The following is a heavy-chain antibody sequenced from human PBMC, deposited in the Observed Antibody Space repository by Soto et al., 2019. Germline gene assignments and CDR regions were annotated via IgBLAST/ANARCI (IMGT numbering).Heavy chain of an antibody. J-gene: IGHJ4*02. CDR3: ARGQGKYDTLTGYYPPYYFDY. D-gene: IGHD3-9*01. V-gene: IGHV3-53*04. CDR1: GFTVSSNY. CDR2: IYSGGST. Sequence: EVQLVESGGGLVQPGGSLRLSCAASGFTVSSNYMSWVRQAPGKGLEWVSVIYSGGSTYYADSVKGRFTISRHNSKNTLYLQMNSLRAEDTAVYYCARGQGKYDTLTGYYPPYYFDYWGQGTLVTVSS.